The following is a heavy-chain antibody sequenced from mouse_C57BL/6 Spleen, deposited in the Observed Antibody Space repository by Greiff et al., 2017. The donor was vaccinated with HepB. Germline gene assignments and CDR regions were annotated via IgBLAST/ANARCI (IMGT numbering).Heavy chain of an antibody. D-gene: IGHD3-3*01. J-gene: IGHJ2*01. CDR3: ARENVGRGY. V-gene: IGHV1-50*01. CDR2: IDPSDSYT. Sequence: QVQLQHPGAELVKPGASVKLSCKASGYTFTSYWMQWVKQRPGQGLEWIGEIDPSDSYTNYNQKFKGKATLTVDTSSSTAYMQLSSLTSEDSAVYYCARENVGRGYWGQGTTLTVSS. CDR1: GYTFTSYW.